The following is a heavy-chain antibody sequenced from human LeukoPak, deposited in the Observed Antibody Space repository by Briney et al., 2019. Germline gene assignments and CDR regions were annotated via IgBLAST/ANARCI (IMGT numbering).Heavy chain of an antibody. Sequence: ASVKVSCKVSGYTLTELSMHWVRQAPRKGLEWMGGFDPEDGETIYAQKFQGRVTMTEDTSTDTAYMELSSLRSEDTAVYYCARRRYNWNAIDYWGQGTLVTVSS. CDR2: FDPEDGET. CDR3: ARRRYNWNAIDY. V-gene: IGHV1-24*01. CDR1: GYTLTELS. J-gene: IGHJ4*02. D-gene: IGHD1-20*01.